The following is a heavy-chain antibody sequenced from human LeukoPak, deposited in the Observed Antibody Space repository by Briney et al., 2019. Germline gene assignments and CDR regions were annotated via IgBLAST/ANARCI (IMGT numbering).Heavy chain of an antibody. CDR1: GGSISSGDYY. D-gene: IGHD2-2*01. J-gene: IGHJ5*02. CDR3: ARAHQLLPAYNWFDP. Sequence: PSETLSLTCTVSGGSISSGDYYWSWIRQPPGKGLEWIGYIYYSGSTYYNPSLKSRVTISVDTSKNQFSPKLSSVTAADTAVYYCARAHQLLPAYNWFDPWGQGTLVTVSS. CDR2: IYYSGST. V-gene: IGHV4-30-4*01.